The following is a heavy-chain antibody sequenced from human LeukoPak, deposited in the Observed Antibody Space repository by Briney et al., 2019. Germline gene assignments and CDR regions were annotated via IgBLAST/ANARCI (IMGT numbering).Heavy chain of an antibody. V-gene: IGHV3-20*04. CDR1: GFIFGDYG. CDR3: VRDNGRGSIRRFDS. J-gene: IGHJ5*01. D-gene: IGHD1-26*01. Sequence: GGSLRLSSAGSGFIFGDYGMSWVRQAPGKGLEWVGGINWNAASTGYADFVKGRFTVSRDNAKNSLYLQMSNLRVEDTALYYCVRDNGRGSIRRFDSWGQGTLVIVSS. CDR2: INWNAAST.